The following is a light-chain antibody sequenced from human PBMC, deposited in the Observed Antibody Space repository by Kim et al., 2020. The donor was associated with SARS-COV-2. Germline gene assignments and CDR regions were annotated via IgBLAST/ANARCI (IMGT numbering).Light chain of an antibody. V-gene: IGLV1-44*01. CDR2: NND. CDR3: AAWDDSLVAWV. J-gene: IGLJ3*02. CDR1: SSNIGSDT. Sequence: QSVLTQPPSASGTPGQRVTISCSGSSSNIGSDTANWYQQLPGAAPKLLLYNNDQRPSGVPDRFSGSRSGTSASLAISGLQSEDEADYYCAAWDDSLVAWVFGGGTQLTVL.